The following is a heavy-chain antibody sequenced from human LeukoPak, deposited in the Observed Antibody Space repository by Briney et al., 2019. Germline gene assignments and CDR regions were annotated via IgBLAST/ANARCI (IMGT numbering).Heavy chain of an antibody. V-gene: IGHV3-30*04. D-gene: IGHD3-10*01. J-gene: IGHJ4*02. CDR1: GFTFSSYA. CDR2: ISYDGSNK. CDR3: ARTSWFGELCCYFDY. Sequence: GGSLRLSCAASGFTFSSYAMHWVRQAPGKGLEWVAVISYDGSNKYYADSVKGRFTISRDNSKNTLYLQINSLRAEDTAVYYCARTSWFGELCCYFDYWGQGTLVTVSS.